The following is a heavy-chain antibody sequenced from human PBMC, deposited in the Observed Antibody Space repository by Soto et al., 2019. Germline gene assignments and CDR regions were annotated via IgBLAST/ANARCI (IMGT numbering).Heavy chain of an antibody. D-gene: IGHD5-12*01. Sequence: GGSLRLSCAVSGFTVSSTYMSWVRQAPGKGLEWVSLIYSGGSTYYADSVKGRFTISRDNSKDTLYLQMNSLRGEDTAVYYCARDGSDDGFAYWGQGTRVTAPQ. J-gene: IGHJ4*02. CDR2: IYSGGST. V-gene: IGHV3-53*01. CDR3: ARDGSDDGFAY. CDR1: GFTVSSTY.